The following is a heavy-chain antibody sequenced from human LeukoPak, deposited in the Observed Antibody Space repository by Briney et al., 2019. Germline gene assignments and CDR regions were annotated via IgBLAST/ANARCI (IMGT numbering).Heavy chain of an antibody. Sequence: ASVKVSCKASGYTFASYDINWVRQATGQGLEWMGWINPNSGNTGYAQKFQGRVTMTRNTSISTAYMELSSLRSEDTAVYYCAKDLPSNIVGASYYFDYWGQGILVTVSS. CDR1: GYTFASYD. J-gene: IGHJ4*02. CDR2: INPNSGNT. V-gene: IGHV1-8*01. D-gene: IGHD1-26*01. CDR3: AKDLPSNIVGASYYFDY.